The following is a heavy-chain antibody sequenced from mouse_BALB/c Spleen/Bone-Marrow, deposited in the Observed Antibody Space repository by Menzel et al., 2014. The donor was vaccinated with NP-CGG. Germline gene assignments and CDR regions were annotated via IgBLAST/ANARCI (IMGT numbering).Heavy chain of an antibody. CDR1: GISITTGNYR. CDR2: IYYSGTI. J-gene: IGHJ2*01. CDR3: ARGAMITTGYFDY. V-gene: IGHV3-5*02. D-gene: IGHD2-4*01. Sequence: EVKLMESGPGLVKPSQTVSLTCTVTGISITTGNYRWSWIRQFPGNKLEWIGYIYYSGTITYNPSLTSRTTITRDTSKNQSFLEMNSLTAEDTATYYCARGAMITTGYFDYWGQGTTLTVSS.